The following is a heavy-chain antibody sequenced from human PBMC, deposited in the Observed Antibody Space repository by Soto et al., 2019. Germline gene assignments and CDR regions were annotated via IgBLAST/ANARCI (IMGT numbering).Heavy chain of an antibody. Sequence: GGSLRLSCAASGFTFSSYAMSWVRQAPGKGLEWVSAISGSGGSTYYADSVKGRFTISRDNSKNTLYLQMNSLRAEDTAVYYCAKDVTMIVVVPYTFDYWGQGTLVTVS. CDR3: AKDVTMIVVVPYTFDY. V-gene: IGHV3-23*01. D-gene: IGHD3-22*01. J-gene: IGHJ4*02. CDR2: ISGSGGST. CDR1: GFTFSSYA.